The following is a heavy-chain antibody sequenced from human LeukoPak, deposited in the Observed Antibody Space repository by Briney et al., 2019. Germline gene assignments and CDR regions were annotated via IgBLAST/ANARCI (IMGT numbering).Heavy chain of an antibody. CDR1: GGSISSGSYY. J-gene: IGHJ4*02. Sequence: SQTLSLTCTVSGGSISSGSYYWNWIRQPAGKGLEWIGRIYTSGSTNYNPSLKSRVIISVDTSKNQFSLKLSSVTAADTAVYYCARDRSGYSSSWEGEFDYWGQGTLVTVSS. V-gene: IGHV4-61*02. CDR3: ARDRSGYSSSWEGEFDY. D-gene: IGHD6-13*01. CDR2: IYTSGST.